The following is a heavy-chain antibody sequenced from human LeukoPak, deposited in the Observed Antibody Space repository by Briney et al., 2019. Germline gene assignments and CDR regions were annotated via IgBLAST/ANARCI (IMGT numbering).Heavy chain of an antibody. D-gene: IGHD3-10*01. Sequence: PGGTLRLSCAASGFTFSSYGMSSVRQPPGKGLVWVSGINSDGGTTTYADSVKGRFTISRDNAKNTLYLQMNNLRAEDTAIYYCATDSYVSGSYYRLFYWGQGTLVTVSS. V-gene: IGHV3-74*01. CDR1: GFTFSSYG. J-gene: IGHJ4*02. CDR3: ATDSYVSGSYYRLFY. CDR2: INSDGGTT.